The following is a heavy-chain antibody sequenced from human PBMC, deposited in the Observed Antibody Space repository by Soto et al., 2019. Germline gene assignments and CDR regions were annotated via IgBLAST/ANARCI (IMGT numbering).Heavy chain of an antibody. CDR1: GGSISSSSYY. CDR2: IYYSGST. D-gene: IGHD5-18*01. Sequence: SETLSLTCTVSGGSISSSSYYWGWIRQPPGKGLEWIGSIYYSGSTYYNPSLKSRVTISVDTSKNQFSLKLSSVTAIDTTVYYCGTDTSSVYYYYWMDVLRQGTTVTVSS. J-gene: IGHJ6*02. CDR3: GTDTSSVYYYYWMDV. V-gene: IGHV4-39*01.